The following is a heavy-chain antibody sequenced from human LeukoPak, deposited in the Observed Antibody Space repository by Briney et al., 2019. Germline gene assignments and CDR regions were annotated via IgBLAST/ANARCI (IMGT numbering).Heavy chain of an antibody. J-gene: IGHJ4*02. CDR3: ATLRGGSSSGFDY. D-gene: IGHD6-6*01. Sequence: GGSLRLSCAASGFTFSSYSMNWVRQAPGKGLEWVSSIRSSSSYIYYADSVKGRFTISRDNAKNSLYLQMNSLRAEDTAVYYCATLRGGSSSGFDYWGQGTLVTVSS. CDR2: IRSSSSYI. CDR1: GFTFSSYS. V-gene: IGHV3-21*01.